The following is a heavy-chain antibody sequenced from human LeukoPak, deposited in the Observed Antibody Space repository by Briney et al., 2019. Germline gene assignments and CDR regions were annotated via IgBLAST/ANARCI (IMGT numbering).Heavy chain of an antibody. V-gene: IGHV4-59*08. CDR3: ARLYDSSSYHNYFDP. D-gene: IGHD3-22*01. CDR1: GRSISSYY. CDR2: IYYSGST. Sequence: SETLSLTCTVSGRSISSYYWSWIRQPPGKGLEWIGYIYYSGSTNYNPSLNSRVTISVDTSKNQFSLKLSSVTAADTAMYYCARLYDSSSYHNYFDPWGQGTLVTVSS. J-gene: IGHJ5*02.